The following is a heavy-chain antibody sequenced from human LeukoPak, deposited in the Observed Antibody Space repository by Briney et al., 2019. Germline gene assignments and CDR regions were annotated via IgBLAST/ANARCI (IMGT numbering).Heavy chain of an antibody. Sequence: GASVKVSCKVSGYTLTELSMHWVRQAPGKGLEWMGGFDPEDGETIYAQKFQGRVTMTEDTSTDTAYMELSSLRSEDTAVYYCASAYGGNSGYDYWGQGTLVTVSS. CDR1: GYTLTELS. V-gene: IGHV1-24*01. J-gene: IGHJ4*02. CDR2: FDPEDGET. CDR3: ASAYGGNSGYDY. D-gene: IGHD4-23*01.